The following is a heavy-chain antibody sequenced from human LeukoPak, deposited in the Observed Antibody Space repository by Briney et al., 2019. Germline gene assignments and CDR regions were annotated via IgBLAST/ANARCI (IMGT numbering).Heavy chain of an antibody. CDR1: GGTFSNYA. Sequence: SVKVSCKASGGTFSNYAFSWVRQAPGQGLEWMGRIVPIFGTANYAQKFQGRVTITTDESTSTAYMELSSLRSEDTAVYYCASSRDGYNSVFDYWGQRTLVSVSS. CDR3: ASSRDGYNSVFDY. CDR2: IVPIFGTA. D-gene: IGHD5-24*01. J-gene: IGHJ4*02. V-gene: IGHV1-69*05.